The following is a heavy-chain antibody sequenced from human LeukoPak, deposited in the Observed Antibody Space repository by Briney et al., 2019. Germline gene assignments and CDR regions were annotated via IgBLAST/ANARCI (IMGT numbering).Heavy chain of an antibody. V-gene: IGHV4-61*02. J-gene: IGHJ4*02. Sequence: PSETLSLTCTVSGGSISSGDYYWSWIRQPAGKGLEWIGRIYTSGSTNYNPSLKSRVTISVDTSKNQFSLKLSSVTAADTAVYYCARELGSGTYGEYYFDYWGQGTLVTVSS. CDR3: ARELGSGTYGEYYFDY. D-gene: IGHD1-26*01. CDR1: GGSISSGDYY. CDR2: IYTSGST.